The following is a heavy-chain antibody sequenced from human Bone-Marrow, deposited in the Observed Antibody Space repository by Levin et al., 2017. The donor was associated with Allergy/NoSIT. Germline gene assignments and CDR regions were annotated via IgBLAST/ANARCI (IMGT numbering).Heavy chain of an antibody. CDR1: GFTFANAW. CDR3: ATGAAEIRDYYYYAMDV. Sequence: GGSLRLSCAASGFTFANAWMNWVRQAPGKGLEWVGHIKRKTDGGAADYAAPVRGRFTISRDDSAGILFLHMNNLKTEDTAVYYCATGAAEIRDYYYYAMDVWGQGTTVTVSS. V-gene: IGHV3-15*01. CDR2: IKRKTDGGAA. J-gene: IGHJ6*02. D-gene: IGHD2-15*01.